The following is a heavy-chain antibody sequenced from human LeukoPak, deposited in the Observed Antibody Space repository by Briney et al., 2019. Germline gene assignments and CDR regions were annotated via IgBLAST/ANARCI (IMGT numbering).Heavy chain of an antibody. CDR3: AKGGGYSYFNYYYYMDV. J-gene: IGHJ6*03. D-gene: IGHD5-18*01. CDR1: GFTFSSYG. Sequence: PGGTLRLSCAASGFTFSSYGMSWVRQAPGKGLEWVSAISGSGGSTYYADSVKGRFTISRDNSKNPLYLQMNSLRAEDPAVYYCAKGGGYSYFNYYYYMDVWGKGTTVTISS. V-gene: IGHV3-23*01. CDR2: ISGSGGST.